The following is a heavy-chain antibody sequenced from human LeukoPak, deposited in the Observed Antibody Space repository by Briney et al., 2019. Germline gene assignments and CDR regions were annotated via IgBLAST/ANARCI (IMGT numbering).Heavy chain of an antibody. CDR2: IYYSGST. CDR3: AGRQYYYDSSGYQQPTGDY. D-gene: IGHD3-22*01. J-gene: IGHJ4*02. V-gene: IGHV4-39*01. CDR1: GGSISSSSDY. Sequence: SETLSLTCTVSGGSISSSSDYWGWIRQPPGKGLEWIGSIYYSGSTYYNPSLKSRVTISVDTSKNQFSLKLSSVTAADTAVYYCAGRQYYYDSSGYQQPTGDYWGQGTLVTVSS.